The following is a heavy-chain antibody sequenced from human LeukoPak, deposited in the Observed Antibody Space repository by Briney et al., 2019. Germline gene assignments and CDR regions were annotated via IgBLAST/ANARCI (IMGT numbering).Heavy chain of an antibody. CDR2: ISAYNGNT. D-gene: IGHD6-13*01. V-gene: IGHV1-18*01. J-gene: IGHJ6*03. CDR1: GYTFTSYG. Sequence: GASVKVSCKASGYTFTSYGISWVRQAPGQGLEWMGWISAYNGNTNYAQKLQGRVTMTTDTSTSTAYMELRSLRSDDTAVYYCARAVYSSSSYYYYYYYMDVWGKGTTVTVSS. CDR3: ARAVYSSSSYYYYYYYMDV.